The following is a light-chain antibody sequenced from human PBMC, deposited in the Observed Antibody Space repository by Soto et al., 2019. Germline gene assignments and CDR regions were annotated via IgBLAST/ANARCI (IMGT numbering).Light chain of an antibody. CDR3: QQYNTLAIT. J-gene: IGKJ4*01. CDR1: QSISSW. CDR2: KAS. Sequence: DIQMTQSPSTLSASVGDRVTITCRASQSISSWLAWYQQKPGKAPKLLIYKASSLESGVPSRFSGSGSGTEFTLTISSLQPDDFATYYCQQYNTLAITFGGGTKVDIK. V-gene: IGKV1-5*03.